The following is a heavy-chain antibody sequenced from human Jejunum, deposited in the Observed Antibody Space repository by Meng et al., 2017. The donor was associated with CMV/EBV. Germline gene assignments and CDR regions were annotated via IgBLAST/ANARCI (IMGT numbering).Heavy chain of an antibody. CDR2: IYSSGTV. J-gene: IGHJ4*02. CDR3: ARGPRGNSEVD. D-gene: IGHD4-23*01. V-gene: IGHV4-31*03. Sequence: CTVSGGSIKGDTHYWSWNRQLPGKGLEWIGYIYSSGTVYYNPSLKSRVTISVDTSKNEFSLNLNSVTAADTAVYYCARGPRGNSEVDWGQGALVTVSS. CDR1: GGSIKGDTHY.